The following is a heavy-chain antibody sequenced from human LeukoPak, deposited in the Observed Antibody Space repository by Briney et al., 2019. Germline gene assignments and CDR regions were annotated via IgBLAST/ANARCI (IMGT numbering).Heavy chain of an antibody. V-gene: IGHV4-34*01. J-gene: IGHJ4*02. D-gene: IGHD2-2*01. Sequence: SETLSLTCAVYGGSFSGYYWSWIRQPPGKGLEWIGEINHSGSTNYNPSLKSRVTISVDTSKNQFSLKLSSVTAADTAVYYCARRWCSSASCYARTYYFDYWGQGTLVTVSS. CDR3: ARRWCSSASCYARTYYFDY. CDR2: INHSGST. CDR1: GGSFSGYY.